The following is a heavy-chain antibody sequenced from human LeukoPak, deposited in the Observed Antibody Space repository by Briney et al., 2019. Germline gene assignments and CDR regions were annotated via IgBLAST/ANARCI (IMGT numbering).Heavy chain of an antibody. Sequence: PGGSLRLSCAASGFKFDDRGMSWVRQAPGKGLEWVSGLNWSGGKTGYADSVKGRFTISRDNSKNFVVLQMNSLRVEDTAFYYCARSASVAADYYFGSWGQGTLVTVSS. CDR1: GFKFDDRG. D-gene: IGHD6-19*01. J-gene: IGHJ4*02. CDR3: ARSASVAADYYFGS. CDR2: LNWSGGKT. V-gene: IGHV3-20*04.